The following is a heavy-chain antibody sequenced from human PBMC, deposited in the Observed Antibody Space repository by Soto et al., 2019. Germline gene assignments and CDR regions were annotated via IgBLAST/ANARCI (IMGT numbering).Heavy chain of an antibody. CDR1: GYPFMGYY. J-gene: IGHJ4*02. V-gene: IGHV1-2*06. D-gene: IGHD3-22*01. CDR2: INPHSGGP. CDR3: GNGMMVVAIDF. Sequence: ASVKVSCKTSGYPFMGYYIHWVRQAPGQGLEWMGRINPHSGGPDYAQKFQGRVTMTRDTSISTAYMEVSSLRSDDTAVYYCGNGMMVVAIDFWGKGTLVTVFS.